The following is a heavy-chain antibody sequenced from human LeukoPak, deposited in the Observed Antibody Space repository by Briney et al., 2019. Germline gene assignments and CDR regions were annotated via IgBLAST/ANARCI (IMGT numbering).Heavy chain of an antibody. J-gene: IGHJ6*03. Sequence: GGSLRLSCAASGFTFSSYSMNWVRQAPGKWLEWVSAISGSGGSTYYADSVKGRFTISRDNSKNTLCLQMNSLRAEDTAVYYCAKGGSSSNYYYMDVWGKGTTVTVSS. V-gene: IGHV3-23*01. CDR3: AKGGSSSNYYYMDV. D-gene: IGHD6-6*01. CDR1: GFTFSSYS. CDR2: ISGSGGST.